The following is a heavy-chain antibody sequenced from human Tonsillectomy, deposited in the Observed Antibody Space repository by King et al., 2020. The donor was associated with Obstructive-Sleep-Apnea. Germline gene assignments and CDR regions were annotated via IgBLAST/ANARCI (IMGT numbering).Heavy chain of an antibody. CDR1: GFTFMSYV. V-gene: IGHV3-33*06. Sequence: VQLVESGGGVVQPGRSLRLSCAASGFTFMSYVMHWVRQAPGKGLEWGAVIWYDGSKKYYVDSVKGRFTISRDNSKNTLYLQMNSLRAEDTAGYYWVKGPGPESFWIWGQGTLVSVSS. CDR2: IWYDGSKK. D-gene: IGHD3-3*01. J-gene: IGHJ4*02. CDR3: VKGPGPESFWI.